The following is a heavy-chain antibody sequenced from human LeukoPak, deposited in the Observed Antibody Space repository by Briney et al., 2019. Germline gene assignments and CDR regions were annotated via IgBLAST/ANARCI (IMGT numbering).Heavy chain of an antibody. CDR1: GYTFTGYY. Sequence: ASVKVSCKASGYTFTGYYMHWVRQAPGQGLEWMGWINPNSGGTNYAQKFQGRVTMTRDTSISTAYMELSGLRSDDTAVYYCARGYYDILTGPFDYWGQGTLVTVSS. CDR3: ARGYYDILTGPFDY. J-gene: IGHJ4*02. CDR2: INPNSGGT. D-gene: IGHD3-9*01. V-gene: IGHV1-2*02.